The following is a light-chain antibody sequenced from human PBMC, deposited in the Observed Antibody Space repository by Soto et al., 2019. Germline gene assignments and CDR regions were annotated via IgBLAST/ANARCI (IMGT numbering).Light chain of an antibody. Sequence: DIQLTQSQCALSASVGERVTLTCLARQDIRNDLGWYQQKPGKAPKRLIYAASSLQSGVPSRFSGSGSGAEFTLTISSLQPEDIGTYYCQQYEFLPVTFGRGTMVDIK. V-gene: IGKV1-17*01. CDR1: QDIRND. CDR3: QQYEFLPVT. J-gene: IGKJ2*01. CDR2: AAS.